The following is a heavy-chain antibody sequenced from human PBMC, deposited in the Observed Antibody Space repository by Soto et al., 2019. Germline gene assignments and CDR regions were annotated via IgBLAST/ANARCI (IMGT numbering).Heavy chain of an antibody. CDR2: ISGSGDST. CDR1: GFTFSSYA. J-gene: IGHJ5*02. D-gene: IGHD5-18*01. V-gene: IGHV3-23*01. Sequence: GGSLRLSCAASGFTFSSYAMSWIRQAPGKGLEWVSAISGSGDSTYCADSVKGRFTISRDNAKNSLFLQMNSLRAEDTAVYYCARDRNPNLSGYTYGKCFGPWGQGTLVTVS. CDR3: ARDRNPNLSGYTYGKCFGP.